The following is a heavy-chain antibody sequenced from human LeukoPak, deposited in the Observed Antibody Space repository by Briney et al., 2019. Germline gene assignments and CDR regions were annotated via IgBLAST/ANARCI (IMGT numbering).Heavy chain of an antibody. Sequence: SETLSLTCTVSGGSISSYYWSWIRQPPGKGLEWIGYIYYSGSTNYNPSLKSRVTISVDTSKNQFSLKLSSVTAADTAVYYCARGEWFGELLAFDIWGQGTMVTVSS. D-gene: IGHD3-10*01. V-gene: IGHV4-59*08. CDR1: GGSISSYY. CDR3: ARGEWFGELLAFDI. CDR2: IYYSGST. J-gene: IGHJ3*02.